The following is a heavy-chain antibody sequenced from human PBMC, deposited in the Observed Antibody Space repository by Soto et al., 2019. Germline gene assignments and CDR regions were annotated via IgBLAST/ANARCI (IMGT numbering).Heavy chain of an antibody. CDR3: ARLRYFDWFQNWLDP. J-gene: IGHJ5*02. V-gene: IGHV3-53*04. CDR2: IYSGGAT. CDR1: GFTVSSNY. Sequence: GGSLRLSCAASGFTVSSNYMSWVRQVPGEGLEWVSVIYSGGATYYTDSVKGRFTISRHNSKNTLYLQMNSLRAEDTAVYYCARLRYFDWFQNWLDPWGQGTLVTVSS. D-gene: IGHD3-9*01.